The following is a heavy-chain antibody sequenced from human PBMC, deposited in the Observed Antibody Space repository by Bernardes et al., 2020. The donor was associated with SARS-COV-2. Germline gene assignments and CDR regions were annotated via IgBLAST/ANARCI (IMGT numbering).Heavy chain of an antibody. J-gene: IGHJ5*02. Sequence: SETLSLTCTVPGGSISSYYWSWIRQPPGKGLEWIGYIYYSGSTNYNPSLKSRVTISVDTSKNQFSLKLSSVTAADTAVYYCARGAAGRRGNWFDPWGQGTLVTVSS. CDR2: IYYSGST. CDR1: GGSISSYY. CDR3: ARGAAGRRGNWFDP. V-gene: IGHV4-59*01. D-gene: IGHD6-13*01.